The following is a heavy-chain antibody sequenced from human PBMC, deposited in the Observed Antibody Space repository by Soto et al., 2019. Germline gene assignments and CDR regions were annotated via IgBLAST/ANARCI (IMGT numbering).Heavy chain of an antibody. CDR3: AHRRSGYFDS. Sequence: SGPTLVNPTQTLTLTCTFSGFSLTETGMGVGWIRQPPGKALEWLALIYWDDDKRYSPSLKRGLTISKDASKNQVVLTKTNVDAVETATYYCAHRRSGYFDSWGQ. CDR2: IYWDDDK. V-gene: IGHV2-5*02. CDR1: GFSLTETGMG. J-gene: IGHJ4*02.